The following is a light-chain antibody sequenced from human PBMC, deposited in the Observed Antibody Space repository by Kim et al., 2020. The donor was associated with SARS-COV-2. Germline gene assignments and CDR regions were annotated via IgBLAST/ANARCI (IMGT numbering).Light chain of an antibody. CDR1: NIGSKS. V-gene: IGLV3-21*04. CDR2: YDS. J-gene: IGLJ1*01. CDR3: QVWDSSRRV. Sequence: SYELTQPPSVSVAPGKTARITCGGNNIGSKSVHWYQQKPGQAPVLVIYYDSDRPSGIPERFSGSNSGNTATLTISRVEAGDEADYYCQVWDSSRRVFGTG.